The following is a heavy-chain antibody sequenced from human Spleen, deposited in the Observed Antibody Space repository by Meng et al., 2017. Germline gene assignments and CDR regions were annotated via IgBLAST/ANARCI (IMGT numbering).Heavy chain of an antibody. J-gene: IGHJ4*02. D-gene: IGHD6-19*01. V-gene: IGHV4-34*01. CDR2: INHSGST. Sequence: VELQQGGAGLCKPSETLVRTRDGYGGSISGYYWTWIRQPPGKGLEWIGEINHSGSTTYNPSLKSRVTISVDTSKNQFSLKLSSVTAADTAAYYCARFSGSGWYVWGQGTLVTVSS. CDR3: ARFSGSGWYV. CDR1: GGSISGYY.